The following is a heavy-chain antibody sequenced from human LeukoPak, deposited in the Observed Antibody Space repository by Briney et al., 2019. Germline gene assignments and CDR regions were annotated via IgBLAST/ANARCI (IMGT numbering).Heavy chain of an antibody. Sequence: PGGSLRLSCAASGFTFSSYGMHWVCQAPGKGLEWVAVIWYDGSNKYYADSVKGRFTISRDNSKNTLYLQMNSLRAEDTAVYYCARDYHPITMIVGSNWFDPWGQGTLVTVSS. D-gene: IGHD3-22*01. V-gene: IGHV3-33*01. CDR3: ARDYHPITMIVGSNWFDP. CDR1: GFTFSSYG. J-gene: IGHJ5*02. CDR2: IWYDGSNK.